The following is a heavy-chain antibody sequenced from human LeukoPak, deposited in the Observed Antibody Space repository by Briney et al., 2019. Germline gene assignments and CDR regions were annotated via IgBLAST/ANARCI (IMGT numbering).Heavy chain of an antibody. CDR2: ISYDGSNK. CDR1: GFTFSSYA. D-gene: IGHD6-19*01. J-gene: IGHJ4*02. Sequence: GGSLRLSCAASGFTFSSYAMHWVRQAPGKGLEWVAVISYDGSNKYYADAVKGRFTISRDNSKNTLYLQMNSLRAEDTAVYYCAREGRAYGSGANYFDYWGQGTLVTVSS. V-gene: IGHV3-30-3*01. CDR3: AREGRAYGSGANYFDY.